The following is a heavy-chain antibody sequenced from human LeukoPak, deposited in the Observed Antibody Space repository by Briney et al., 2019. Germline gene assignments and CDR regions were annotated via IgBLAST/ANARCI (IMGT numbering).Heavy chain of an antibody. D-gene: IGHD1-14*01. J-gene: IGHJ4*02. V-gene: IGHV3-53*01. Sequence: GGSLRLSCAASGFTVSSNYMSWVRQAPGKGLEWVSVIYSGGSTYYADSMKGRFTISRDNSKNTLYLHINSLRAEDTAVYYCVKDNPLDYWGQGTLVIVSS. CDR2: IYSGGST. CDR1: GFTVSSNY. CDR3: VKDNPLDY.